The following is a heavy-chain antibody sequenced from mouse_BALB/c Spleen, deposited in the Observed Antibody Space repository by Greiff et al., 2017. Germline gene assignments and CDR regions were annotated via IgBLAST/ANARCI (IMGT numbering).Heavy chain of an antibody. CDR3: ARRGDVGAMDY. D-gene: IGHD3-3*01. Sequence: VQRVESGAELMKPGASVKISCKATGYTFSSYWIEWVKQRPGHGLEWIGEILPGSGSTNYNEKFKGKATFTADTSSNTAYMQLSSLTSEDSAVYYCARRGDVGAMDYWGQGTSVTVSS. V-gene: IGHV1-9*01. CDR2: ILPGSGST. J-gene: IGHJ4*01. CDR1: GYTFSSYW.